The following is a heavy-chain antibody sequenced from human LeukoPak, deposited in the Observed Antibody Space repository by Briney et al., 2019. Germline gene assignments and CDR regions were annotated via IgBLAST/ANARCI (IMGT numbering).Heavy chain of an antibody. CDR3: ARGGTGTMFD. J-gene: IGHJ4*02. D-gene: IGHD1-7*01. CDR1: GFTFSICG. CDR2: ISSTSSTI. V-gene: IGHV3-48*01. Sequence: GGSLRLSCAASGFTFSICGMNWVRQAPGKGLEWVSYISSTSSTIYYADSVKGRFTISRDNAKNSLYLQMNSLRAEDTAVYYCARGGTGTMFDWGQGTLVTVSS.